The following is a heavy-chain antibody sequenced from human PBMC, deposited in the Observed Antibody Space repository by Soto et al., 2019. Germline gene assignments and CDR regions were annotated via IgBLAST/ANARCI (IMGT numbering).Heavy chain of an antibody. CDR2: INHSGST. CDR1: GGSFSGYY. CDR3: ARGRYDILTGSPLRVGVY. V-gene: IGHV4-34*01. D-gene: IGHD3-9*01. J-gene: IGHJ4*02. Sequence: SDTLSLTCAVYGGSFSGYYCSWIRQPPGKGLEWIGEINHSGSTNYNPSLKSRVTISVDTSKNQFSLKLSSVTAADTAVYYCARGRYDILTGSPLRVGVYWGQGTLVTV.